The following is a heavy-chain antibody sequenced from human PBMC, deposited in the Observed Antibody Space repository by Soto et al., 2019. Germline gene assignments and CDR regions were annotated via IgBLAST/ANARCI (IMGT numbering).Heavy chain of an antibody. D-gene: IGHD1-26*01. CDR2: IYWDDSK. CDR3: AHAYGGRSLY. Sequence: QITLKESGPPLVKPTQTLTLTCTFSGFSLTTDRVGVGWIRQPPGEALEWLAVIYWDDSKTYRPSLESRLTITKDTSKNQVALTMTNMDPLATATYYCAHAYGGRSLYWGQGTLVTVSS. V-gene: IGHV2-5*02. CDR1: GFSLTTDRVG. J-gene: IGHJ4*02.